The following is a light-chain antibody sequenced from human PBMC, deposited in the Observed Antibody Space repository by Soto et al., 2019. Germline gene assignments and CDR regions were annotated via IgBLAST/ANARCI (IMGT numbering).Light chain of an antibody. Sequence: EIVLTQSPGTLSLSPGERATLSCRASQSVSSSDLAWYQQKPGQSPRLLIYGASSRATGIPDRFSGSWSGTDFTLTISRLESEDFAVYYCQEYGTSPPYTFGQGTKLESK. V-gene: IGKV3-20*01. J-gene: IGKJ2*01. CDR3: QEYGTSPPYT. CDR1: QSVSSSD. CDR2: GAS.